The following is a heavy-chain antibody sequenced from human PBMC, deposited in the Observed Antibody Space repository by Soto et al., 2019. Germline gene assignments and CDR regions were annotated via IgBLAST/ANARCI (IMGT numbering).Heavy chain of an antibody. CDR2: MDYTGNK. Sequence: SETLSLTCTVSGGSNSSSTYYWDWIRQHPGKGLEWIGAMDYTGNKNYNPSLERRVTMSIDTSKNQFSLTLSSVTPTDTAVYYCARRSSSSLGSLFDPWGRGILVTVSS. CDR3: ARRSSSSLGSLFDP. D-gene: IGHD6-6*01. CDR1: GGSNSSSTYY. V-gene: IGHV4-39*01. J-gene: IGHJ5*02.